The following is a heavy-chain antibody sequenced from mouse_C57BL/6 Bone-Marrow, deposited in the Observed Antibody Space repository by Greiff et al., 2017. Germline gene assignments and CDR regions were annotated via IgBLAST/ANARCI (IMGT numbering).Heavy chain of an antibody. D-gene: IGHD3-2*02. J-gene: IGHJ3*01. CDR3: APRQLRLFAY. CDR1: GYTFTSYG. V-gene: IGHV1-81*01. Sequence: QVQLKESGAELAWPGASVKLSCKASGYTFTSYGISWVKQRTGQGLEWIGEIYPRSGNTYYNEKFKGKATLTADKSSSTAYMELRSLTSEDSAVYFCAPRQLRLFAYWGQGTLVTVSA. CDR2: IYPRSGNT.